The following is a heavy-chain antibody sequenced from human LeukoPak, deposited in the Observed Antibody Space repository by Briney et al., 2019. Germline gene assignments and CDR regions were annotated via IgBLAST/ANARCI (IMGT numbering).Heavy chain of an antibody. V-gene: IGHV1-2*02. D-gene: IGHD5-12*01. CDR2: INPNSGGT. Sequence: ASVKVSCKASGYTFTGYYMHWVRQAPGQGLEWMGWINPNSGGTNYAQKFQGRVTMTRDTSISTAYMELSGLRSDDTAVYYCARGQYSGYDYFDYWGQGTLVTVSS. CDR3: ARGQYSGYDYFDY. J-gene: IGHJ4*02. CDR1: GYTFTGYY.